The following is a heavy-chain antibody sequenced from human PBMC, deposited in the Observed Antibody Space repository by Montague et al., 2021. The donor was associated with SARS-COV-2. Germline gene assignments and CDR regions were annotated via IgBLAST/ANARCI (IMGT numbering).Heavy chain of an antibody. V-gene: IGHV4-39*01. CDR1: GGSFDSDNFF. CDR3: ARHRRYDVVTYYPDF. D-gene: IGHD3-9*01. Sequence: SETLSLTCSVSGGSFDSDNFFWGWIHQPPGKRLEWIGVISNGGRTFDNPSLKSRVTISVHTSRNQLSLNVKSVTAADTAVYYCARHRRYDVVTYYPDFWGQGILVTVSS. J-gene: IGHJ4*02. CDR2: ISNGGRT.